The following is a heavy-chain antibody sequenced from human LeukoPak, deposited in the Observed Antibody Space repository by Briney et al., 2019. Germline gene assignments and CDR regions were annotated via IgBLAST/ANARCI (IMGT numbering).Heavy chain of an antibody. J-gene: IGHJ4*02. V-gene: IGHV3-33*01. CDR2: IWYDGSNK. CDR3: ARVSGPGTRGRRARVPHYFDY. Sequence: GGSLRLSCAASGFTFSSYGMHWVRQAPGKGLEWVAVIWYDGSNKYYADSVKGRFTISRDNSKNTLYLQMNSLRAEATAVYYCARVSGPGTRGRRARVPHYFDYWGQGTLVTVSS. CDR1: GFTFSSYG. D-gene: IGHD3-10*01.